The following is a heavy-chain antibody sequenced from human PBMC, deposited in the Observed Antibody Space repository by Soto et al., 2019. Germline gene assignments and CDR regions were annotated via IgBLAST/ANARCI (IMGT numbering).Heavy chain of an antibody. CDR2: ISTYNGNT. Sequence: QVQLVHSGAEVKKPGASVKVSCKASGYIFTSHGISWVRQAPGQGLEWMGRISTYNGNTKYAQKLQGRVTMTTDTSASIAYMELRILRSDDTAVYYCARDNGQWLVSDWVQGTLVTVSS. V-gene: IGHV1-18*01. D-gene: IGHD6-19*01. J-gene: IGHJ1*01. CDR1: GYIFTSHG. CDR3: ARDNGQWLVSD.